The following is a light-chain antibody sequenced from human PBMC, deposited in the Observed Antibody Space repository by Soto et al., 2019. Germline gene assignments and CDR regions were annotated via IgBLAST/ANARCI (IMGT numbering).Light chain of an antibody. CDR2: KVS. Sequence: EVVMTQSPLSLPVILGQPASISCRSSQSLVYSDGNTFLNWFHQRPGQSPRRLIYKVSNRDSGVPDRFRGSGSGTDFTLEISRVEAEDVGVYYCMQGTHWPPTFGQGTKVEIK. J-gene: IGKJ1*01. V-gene: IGKV2-30*01. CDR1: QSLVYSDGNTF. CDR3: MQGTHWPPT.